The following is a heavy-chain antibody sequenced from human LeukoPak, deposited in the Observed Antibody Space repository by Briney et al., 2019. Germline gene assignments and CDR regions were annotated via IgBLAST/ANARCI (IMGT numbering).Heavy chain of an antibody. J-gene: IGHJ4*02. Sequence: SETLSLTCTVSGGSFSTYYWRWIRQPPGKGLEWIGYIYYSGSTNYNPSLKSRVTISVDTSKNQFSLKLSSVTAADTAVYYCARDEGDGSYFDNWGQGTLVTVSS. CDR2: IYYSGST. V-gene: IGHV4-59*01. D-gene: IGHD2-15*01. CDR3: ARDEGDGSYFDN. CDR1: GGSFSTYY.